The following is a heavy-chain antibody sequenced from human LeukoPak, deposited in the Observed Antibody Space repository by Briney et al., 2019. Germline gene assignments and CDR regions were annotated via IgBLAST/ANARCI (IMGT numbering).Heavy chain of an antibody. Sequence: SETRSLTCSVSGGSVSSGFSYWSWIRQPPGEGLEWIAYISDSGGSDYNPSLRGRVTISLDTSKDQFSLRLTSVTAADTAVYYCARVTAADTGPDFWGPGTMVTVSS. V-gene: IGHV4-61*01. CDR2: ISDSGGS. J-gene: IGHJ4*02. CDR3: ARVTAADTGPDF. D-gene: IGHD6-13*01. CDR1: GGSVSSGFSY.